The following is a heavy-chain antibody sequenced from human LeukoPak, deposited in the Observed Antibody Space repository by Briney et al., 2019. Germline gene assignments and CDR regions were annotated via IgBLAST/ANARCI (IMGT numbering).Heavy chain of an antibody. D-gene: IGHD3-10*01. J-gene: IGHJ6*03. Sequence: GGSLRLSCAASGFTFSNAWMSWVRQAPGKGLEWVGRIKSKTDGGTTDYAAPVKGRFTISRDDPKNTLYLQMNSLKTEDTAVYYCTTDSQDGSGSYNMFYYYYYYMDVWGKGTTVTISS. CDR1: GFTFSNAW. V-gene: IGHV3-15*01. CDR3: TTDSQDGSGSYNMFYYYYYYMDV. CDR2: IKSKTDGGTT.